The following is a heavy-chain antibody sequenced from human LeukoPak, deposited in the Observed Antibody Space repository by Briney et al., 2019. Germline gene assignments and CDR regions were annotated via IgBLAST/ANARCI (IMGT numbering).Heavy chain of an antibody. CDR3: ARGGRQGVRVIAYFDY. J-gene: IGHJ4*02. Sequence: SETLSLTCVVYGGSFSGYYWSWIRQPPGKGLEWIGEINHSGSTNYNPSLKSRVTISVDTSKNQFSLKLSSVTAADTAVYYCARGGRQGVRVIAYFDYWAREPWSPSPQ. V-gene: IGHV4-34*01. D-gene: IGHD3-10*01. CDR2: INHSGST. CDR1: GGSFSGYY.